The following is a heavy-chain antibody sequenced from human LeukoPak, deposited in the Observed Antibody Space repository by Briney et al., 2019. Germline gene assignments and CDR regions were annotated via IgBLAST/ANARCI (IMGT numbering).Heavy chain of an antibody. D-gene: IGHD3-10*01. CDR2: IYHSGST. CDR3: ARLWGSGSYFLDY. V-gene: IGHV4-38-2*02. Sequence: SETLSLTCTVSGYSISSGYYWGWIRQPPGKGLEWIGSIYHSGSTYYNPSLKSRVTMSLDTSKSQFSLKLSSVTAADTAVYYCARLWGSGSYFLDYWGQGTLVTVSS. J-gene: IGHJ4*02. CDR1: GYSISSGYY.